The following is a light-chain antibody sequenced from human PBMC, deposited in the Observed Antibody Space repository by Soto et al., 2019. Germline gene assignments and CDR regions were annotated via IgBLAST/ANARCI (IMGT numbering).Light chain of an antibody. J-gene: IGLJ1*01. CDR2: EGT. Sequence: QSALTQPASVSGSPGHSITISCTGTSSDVGSYNFLSWYQQHPGKAPKLMIYEGTKRPSGVSNRFSGSKSGNTASLTISGLQAEDEADYYCCSYGSGNNYVFGTGTKLTVL. V-gene: IGLV2-23*01. CDR3: CSYGSGNNYV. CDR1: SSDVGSYNF.